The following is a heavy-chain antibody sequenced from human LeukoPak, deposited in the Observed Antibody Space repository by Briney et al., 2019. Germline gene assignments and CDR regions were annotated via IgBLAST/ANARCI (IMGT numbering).Heavy chain of an antibody. Sequence: GGSLRLSCAASGFTFSNYWMTWVRQAPGKGLEWVANIKEDGSEDNYVDSVKGRFTISRDNARNSLYLQMNSLRDEDTAVYFCARTLAARDTSAYIGYWGQGTLVTVSS. V-gene: IGHV3-7*01. J-gene: IGHJ4*02. CDR2: IKEDGSED. CDR3: ARTLAARDTSAYIGY. D-gene: IGHD3-22*01. CDR1: GFTFSNYW.